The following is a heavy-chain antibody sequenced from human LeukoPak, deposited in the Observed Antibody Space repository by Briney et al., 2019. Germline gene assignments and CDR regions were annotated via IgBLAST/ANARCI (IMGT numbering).Heavy chain of an antibody. Sequence: GGSLRLSCAASGFTFSSYAMHWVRQAPGKGLEWVAVISYDGSNKYYADSVKGRFTISRDNSKNTLYLQMNSLRAEDTAVYYCARMTDHSGSYCAFDYWGQGTLVTVSS. D-gene: IGHD1-26*01. V-gene: IGHV3-30-3*01. CDR1: GFTFSSYA. CDR2: ISYDGSNK. J-gene: IGHJ4*02. CDR3: ARMTDHSGSYCAFDY.